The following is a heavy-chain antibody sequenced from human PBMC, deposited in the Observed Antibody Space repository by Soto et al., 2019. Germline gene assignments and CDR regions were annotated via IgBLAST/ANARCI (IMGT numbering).Heavy chain of an antibody. J-gene: IGHJ1*01. Sequence: QVQLVQSGAEVKKPGASVKVSCKASGYTSTSYAMHWVRQAPGQRLEWMGWINVGNDNTKYSQKFQGRVTITRDTSASTAYMELSSLRSEDTAVYYCARPRAHCSGGSCYTEYFQHWGQGTLVTVSS. CDR1: GYTSTSYA. D-gene: IGHD2-15*01. V-gene: IGHV1-3*01. CDR2: INVGNDNT. CDR3: ARPRAHCSGGSCYTEYFQH.